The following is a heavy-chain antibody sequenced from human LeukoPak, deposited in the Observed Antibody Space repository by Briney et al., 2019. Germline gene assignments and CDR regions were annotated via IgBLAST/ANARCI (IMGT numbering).Heavy chain of an antibody. Sequence: SQTLSLTCTVSGGSISSGDYYWSWIRQPPGKGLEWIGYIYYSGSTYYNPSLKSRVTISVDTSKNQFSLKLSSVTAADTAVYYCARVPYGHGDQGVFDYWGQGTLVTVSS. CDR2: IYYSGST. CDR1: GGSISSGDYY. J-gene: IGHJ4*02. CDR3: ARVPYGHGDQGVFDY. V-gene: IGHV4-30-4*01. D-gene: IGHD4-17*01.